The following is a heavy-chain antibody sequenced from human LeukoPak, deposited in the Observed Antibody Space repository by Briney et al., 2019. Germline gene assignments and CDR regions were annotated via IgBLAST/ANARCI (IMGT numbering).Heavy chain of an antibody. V-gene: IGHV3-7*01. CDR2: IKQDGSEK. Sequence: GGSLRLSCAASGFTFSSYWMSWVRQAPGRGRGWVANIKQDGSEKYYVDSVKGRFPISRDNAKNALYLQMNSLRGEDTAVYYCAREGLRYSSLDNWGQGTLVTVSS. CDR1: GFTFSSYW. J-gene: IGHJ4*02. CDR3: AREGLRYSSLDN. D-gene: IGHD3-9*01.